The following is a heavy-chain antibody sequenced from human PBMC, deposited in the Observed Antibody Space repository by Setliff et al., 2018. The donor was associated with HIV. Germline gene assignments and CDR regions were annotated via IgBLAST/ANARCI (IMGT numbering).Heavy chain of an antibody. J-gene: IGHJ6*03. CDR3: ARQPGRAAMGRENYYYYYMDV. Sequence: GESLKISCTGSGYSFTNYWIGWVRQMPGKGLEWMGIIFPGDSDTRYSPSFQGQVTISADTSISTAYPQWRSLKASDTAMYYCARQPGRAAMGRENYYYYYMDVWGKGTTVTVSS. D-gene: IGHD2-2*01. CDR2: IFPGDSDT. V-gene: IGHV5-51*01. CDR1: GYSFTNYW.